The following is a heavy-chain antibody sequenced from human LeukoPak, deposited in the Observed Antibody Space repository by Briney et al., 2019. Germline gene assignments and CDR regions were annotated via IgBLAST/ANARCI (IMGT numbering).Heavy chain of an antibody. CDR2: ITASGTDT. Sequence: HPGGSLRLSCTASGFTFGDYAMTWVRQAPGKGLQWVSTITASGTDTFYADSVKGRFTISRDNSKNTLSLQMNSLRAEDTALYYCAKYTSGWVNDYWGQGTLVTVSS. CDR1: GFTFGDYA. CDR3: AKYTSGWVNDY. D-gene: IGHD6-19*01. J-gene: IGHJ4*02. V-gene: IGHV3-23*01.